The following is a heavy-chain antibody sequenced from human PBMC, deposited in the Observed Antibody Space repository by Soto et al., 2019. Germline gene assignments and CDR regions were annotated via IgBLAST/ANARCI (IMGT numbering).Heavy chain of an antibody. CDR2: VYYSGGT. Sequence: SETLSLTCTASNDSISSYYWSWIRQPPGKGLEWIGYVYYSGGTKYNPSLKSRLTMSLDMSKKQFSLRLTSVTAADTAVYFCARTTRMTTMIDYWGQGTQVTVSS. CDR3: ARTTRMTTMIDY. J-gene: IGHJ4*02. D-gene: IGHD4-17*01. CDR1: NDSISSYY. V-gene: IGHV4-59*01.